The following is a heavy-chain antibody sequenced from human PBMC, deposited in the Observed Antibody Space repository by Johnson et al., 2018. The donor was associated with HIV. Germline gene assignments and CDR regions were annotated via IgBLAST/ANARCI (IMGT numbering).Heavy chain of an antibody. CDR3: ASLGVITYDAFDI. Sequence: VQLVESGGGVVQPGGSLRLSCAVSGIIFSHYGMSWVRQAPGKGLEWVSGINWNGGSTGYADSVKGRFTISRDNSKNTLYLQMNSLRAEDTAVYYCASLGVITYDAFDIWGQGTMVTVSS. D-gene: IGHD3-22*01. CDR1: GIIFSHYG. CDR2: INWNGGST. V-gene: IGHV3-20*04. J-gene: IGHJ3*02.